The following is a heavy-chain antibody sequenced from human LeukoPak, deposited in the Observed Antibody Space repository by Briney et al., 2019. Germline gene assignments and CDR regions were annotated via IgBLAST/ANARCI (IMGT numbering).Heavy chain of an antibody. J-gene: IGHJ6*03. CDR3: GGIYDYYMDV. CDR1: GDSISSSSYC. Sequence: SSETLSLTCTVSGDSISSSSYCWGWIRQPPGKGLEYIGYIYYRGSTNYNPSLKSRVTFSIDTSKNQFSLILSSVTAADTAVYYCGGIYDYYMDVWGKGTTVTVSS. CDR2: IYYRGST. V-gene: IGHV4-61*05.